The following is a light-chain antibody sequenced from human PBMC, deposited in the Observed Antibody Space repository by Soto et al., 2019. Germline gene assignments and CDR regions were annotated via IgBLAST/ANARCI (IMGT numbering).Light chain of an antibody. CDR2: EVT. CDR3: SSYAGSNNLV. Sequence: SVLTQPPSASGSPGQPVTISCTGTSSDVGGYNYVSWYQQHPGKAPKLMIYEVTKRPSGVPDRFSGSKSGNTASLTVSGLQAEDEADYYCSSYAGSNNLVFGGGTKVTVL. V-gene: IGLV2-8*01. J-gene: IGLJ3*02. CDR1: SSDVGGYNY.